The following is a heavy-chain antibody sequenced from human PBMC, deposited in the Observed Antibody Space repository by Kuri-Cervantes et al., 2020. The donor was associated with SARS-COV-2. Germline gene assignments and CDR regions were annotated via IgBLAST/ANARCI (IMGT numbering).Heavy chain of an antibody. D-gene: IGHD3-3*01. J-gene: IGHJ6*03. CDR3: AREWVLRFLEWSHNSPYYYYYMDV. CDR1: GGTFSSYA. V-gene: IGHV1-46*01. Sequence: ASVKVSCKASGGTFSSYAISWVRQAPGQGLEWMGIINPSGGSTSYAQKFQGRVTMTRDTSTSTVYMELSSLRSEDTAVYYCAREWVLRFLEWSHNSPYYYYYMDVWGKGTTVTVSS. CDR2: INPSGGST.